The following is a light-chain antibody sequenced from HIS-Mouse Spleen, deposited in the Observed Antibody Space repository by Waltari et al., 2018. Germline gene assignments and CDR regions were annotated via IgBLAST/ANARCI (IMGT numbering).Light chain of an antibody. CDR1: ALPKKY. Sequence: SYELTQPPSVSVSPGQTARITRYGDALPKKYAYWYQQKSGQPPVLVIYEDSKRPTGIPERFSGSSSGTMATLTISGAQVEDEADYYCYSTDSSGNHRVFGGGTKLTVL. CDR2: EDS. J-gene: IGLJ2*01. V-gene: IGLV3-10*01. CDR3: YSTDSSGNHRV.